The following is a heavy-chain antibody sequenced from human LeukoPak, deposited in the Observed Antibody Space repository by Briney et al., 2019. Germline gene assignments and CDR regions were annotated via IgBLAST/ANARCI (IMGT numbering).Heavy chain of an antibody. D-gene: IGHD3-10*01. Sequence: GGSLRLSCAASGFTFSTYSMNWVRQAPGKGLEWVSSISSSGGYIFYADSLKGRFTISRDNAKNSLFLQMNSLRAEDTAVYYCARGGSQSRPTGLFGYWGQGTLVTVSS. CDR1: GFTFSTYS. CDR3: ARGGSQSRPTGLFGY. J-gene: IGHJ4*02. CDR2: ISSSGGYI. V-gene: IGHV3-21*01.